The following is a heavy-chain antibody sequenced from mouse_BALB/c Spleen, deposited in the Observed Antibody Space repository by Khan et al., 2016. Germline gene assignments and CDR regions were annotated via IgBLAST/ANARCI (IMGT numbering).Heavy chain of an antibody. J-gene: IGHJ3*01. CDR1: GFTFSSYG. CDR3: AAITTFAY. V-gene: IGHV5-6*01. D-gene: IGHD2-4*01. Sequence: EVKLVESGGDLVKPGGSLKLSCAASGFTFSSYGMSWVRQTPDKRLEWVATISSGGSYTYYPDSVKGRFTISRDNAKNTLYLQMSSLKSEDTAMYYCAAITTFAYWGQGTLVTVSA. CDR2: ISSGGSYT.